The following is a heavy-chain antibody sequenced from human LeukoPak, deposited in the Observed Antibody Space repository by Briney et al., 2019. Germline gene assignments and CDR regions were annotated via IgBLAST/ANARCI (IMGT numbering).Heavy chain of an antibody. V-gene: IGHV3-23*01. Sequence: GGSLRLSCAASGFTFSSYAMSWVRQAPGKGLEWVSAISGSGGSTYYADSVKGRFTISRDNSKNTLYLQMNSLRAEDTAVYYCARGGTYCSGGSCYSLDYWGQGTLVTVSS. CDR2: ISGSGGST. CDR3: ARGGTYCSGGSCYSLDY. J-gene: IGHJ4*02. CDR1: GFTFSSYA. D-gene: IGHD2-15*01.